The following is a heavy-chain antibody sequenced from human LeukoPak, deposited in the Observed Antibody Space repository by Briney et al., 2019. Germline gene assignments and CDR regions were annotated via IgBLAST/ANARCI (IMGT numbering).Heavy chain of an antibody. D-gene: IGHD1-26*01. CDR2: ISAYNGNT. Sequence: ASVKVSCKASGYTFTSYGISWVRQAPGQGLEWMGWISAYNGNTNYAQKLQGRVTMTTDTSTSTAYMELRSLRSDDTAVYYCARDPRSGSYYYYGMDVWGQGTTVTVSS. V-gene: IGHV1-18*01. CDR3: ARDPRSGSYYYYGMDV. CDR1: GYTFTSYG. J-gene: IGHJ6*02.